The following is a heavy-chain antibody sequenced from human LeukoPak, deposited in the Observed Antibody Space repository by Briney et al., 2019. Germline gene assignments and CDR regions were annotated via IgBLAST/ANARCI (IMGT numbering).Heavy chain of an antibody. V-gene: IGHV3-23*01. CDR1: VFTFSSYA. CDR2: ICGGP. CDR3: AKDQPGDGYNSI. D-gene: IGHD5-24*01. J-gene: IGHJ4*02. Sequence: GGSLRLSCAASVFTFSSYAMSWIRQAPGKGLEWVSTICGGPYYADSVKGRFTISRDNSKNTLYLQMNSLRVEDTAVYYCAKDQPGDGYNSIWGQGTLVTVSS.